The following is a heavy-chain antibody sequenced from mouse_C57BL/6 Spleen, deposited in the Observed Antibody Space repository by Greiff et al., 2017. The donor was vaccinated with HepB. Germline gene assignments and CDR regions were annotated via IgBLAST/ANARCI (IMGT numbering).Heavy chain of an antibody. V-gene: IGHV5-4*01. D-gene: IGHD1-1*02. CDR2: ISDGGSYT. CDR1: GFTFSSYA. Sequence: EVQLVESGGGLVKPGGSLKLSCAASGFTFSSYAMSWVRQTPEKRLEWVATISDGGSYTYYPDNVKGRFTISRDNAKNNLYLQMSHLKSEDTAMYYCARDHYSYYAMDYWGQGTSVTVSS. J-gene: IGHJ4*01. CDR3: ARDHYSYYAMDY.